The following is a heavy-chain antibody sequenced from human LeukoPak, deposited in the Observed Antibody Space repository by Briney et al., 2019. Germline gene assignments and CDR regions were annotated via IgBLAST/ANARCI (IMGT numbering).Heavy chain of an antibody. V-gene: IGHV4-39*01. Sequence: SETLSLTCTVSGGSISSSSYYWGWLRQPPGKGLEWIGSIFYSGSTYYNPSLKSRVTISVDTSKNQFSLKLSSVIAADTAVYYCARQYFSTIVRPQATIDYWGQGTLVTVSS. CDR2: IFYSGST. CDR1: GGSISSSSYY. D-gene: IGHD3-22*01. J-gene: IGHJ4*02. CDR3: ARQYFSTIVRPQATIDY.